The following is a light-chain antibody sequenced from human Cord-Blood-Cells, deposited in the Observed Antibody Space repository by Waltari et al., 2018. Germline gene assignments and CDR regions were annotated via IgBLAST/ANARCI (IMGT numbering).Light chain of an antibody. CDR3: LLYYGGAAV. CDR2: STS. CDR1: TGAVTRGYY. V-gene: IGLV7-43*01. J-gene: IGLJ7*01. Sequence: QTVVTQEPSLTVSPGGTVPLTCASSTGAVTRGYYPNWFQQKPGQGPRALIYSTSHKHSWTPAWCSGALLGGKAALTLAGVQPEDEAEQYCLLYYGGAAVFGGGTQLTVL.